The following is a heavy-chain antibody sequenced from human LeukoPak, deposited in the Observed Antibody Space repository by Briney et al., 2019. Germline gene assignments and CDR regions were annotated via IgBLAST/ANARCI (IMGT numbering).Heavy chain of an antibody. CDR2: ISYDGSNK. CDR3: ARRGDYYYGMDV. D-gene: IGHD3-16*01. Sequence: GRSLRLSCAASGFTFSSYAMHWVRQAPGKGLEWVAVISYDGSNKYYADSVKGRFTISRDNSKNTLYLQMNSLRAEDTAVYYCARRGDYYYGMDVWGQGTTVTVSS. CDR1: GFTFSSYA. J-gene: IGHJ6*02. V-gene: IGHV3-30-3*01.